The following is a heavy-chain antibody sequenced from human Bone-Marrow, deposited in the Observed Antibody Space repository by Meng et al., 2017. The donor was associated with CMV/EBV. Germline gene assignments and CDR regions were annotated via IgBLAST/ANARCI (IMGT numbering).Heavy chain of an antibody. D-gene: IGHD6-19*01. V-gene: IGHV1-69*05. CDR1: GGTFSSYA. J-gene: IGHJ6*01. CDR3: AVAGTGYYYYYGMDV. CDR2: IIPIFGTA. Sequence: SSVKVSCKASGGTFSSYAISWVRQAPGQGLEWMGGIIPIFGTANYAQKFQGRVTITTDESTSTAYMELSSLRSEDTAVYYCAVAGTGYYYYYGMDVWGQATTVSVSS.